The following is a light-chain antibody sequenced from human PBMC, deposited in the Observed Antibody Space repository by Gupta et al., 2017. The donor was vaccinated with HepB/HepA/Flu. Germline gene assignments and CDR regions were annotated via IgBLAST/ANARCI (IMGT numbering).Light chain of an antibody. J-gene: IGLJ2*01. V-gene: IGLV3-21*04. CDR1: NIGHKS. CDR3: QVWDSSSDHPVV. Sequence: SYVLTQPPSVSVAPGEKARMTCGGNNIGHKSVHWYQQKPGQAPVVVIYYDDDRPSGIPERFSGSNSGNTATLTISGVEAGDEADYFCQVWDSSSDHPVVLGGGTKLTVL. CDR2: YDD.